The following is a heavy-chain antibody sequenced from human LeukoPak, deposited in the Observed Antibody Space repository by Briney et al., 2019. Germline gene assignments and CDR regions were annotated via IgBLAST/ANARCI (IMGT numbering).Heavy chain of an antibody. Sequence: SETLSLTCTVSGGSISSSYWSWIRQPPGKGLEWIGYIYYSGITNYNPSLKSRVTISLDTSKNQFSLKLNSVTAADTAVYYCARDGGYDRPGIGYWGQGTLVTVSS. D-gene: IGHD5-12*01. CDR1: GGSISSSY. CDR3: ARDGGYDRPGIGY. J-gene: IGHJ4*02. CDR2: IYYSGIT. V-gene: IGHV4-59*01.